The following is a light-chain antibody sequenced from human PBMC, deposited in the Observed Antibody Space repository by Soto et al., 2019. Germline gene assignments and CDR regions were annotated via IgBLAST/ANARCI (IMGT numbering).Light chain of an antibody. CDR1: SSDVGEENY. CDR2: DVS. Sequence: QSALTQPPSASGSPGQSVTITCSGTSSDVGEENYVSWYQQLPGKVPKLILYDVSKRPSGVPDRFSGSKSGNTASLTVSGLEAEDVDVYYCRSFAGSPVVFGGGTKLTVL. J-gene: IGLJ2*01. V-gene: IGLV2-8*01. CDR3: RSFAGSPVV.